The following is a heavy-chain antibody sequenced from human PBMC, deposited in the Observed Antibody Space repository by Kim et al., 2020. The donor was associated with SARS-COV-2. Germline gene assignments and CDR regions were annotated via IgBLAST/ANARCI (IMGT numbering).Heavy chain of an antibody. CDR1: GGSFSGYY. V-gene: IGHV4-34*01. Sequence: SETLSLTCTVYGGSFSGYYWSWIRQPPGKGLEWIGEINHSGSTNYNPSLKSRVTISVDTSKNQFSLKLSSVTAADTAVYYCARLGSRVRLAGYIVATNNKDAFDIWGKGTMVTVSS. CDR2: INHSGST. J-gene: IGHJ3*02. CDR3: ARLGSRVRLAGYIVATNNKDAFDI. D-gene: IGHD5-12*01.